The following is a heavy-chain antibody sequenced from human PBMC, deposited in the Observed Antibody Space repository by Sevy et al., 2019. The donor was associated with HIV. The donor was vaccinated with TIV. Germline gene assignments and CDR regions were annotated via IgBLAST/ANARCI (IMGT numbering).Heavy chain of an antibody. J-gene: IGHJ6*03. CDR3: ASDLGSGWPDYYYYMDV. Sequence: SETLSLTCAVSGYSISSGYYWGWIRQPPGKGLEWIGSIYYSGSTYYNPSLKSRVTISVDTSKNQFSLKLSSVTAAATAVYYCASDLGSGWPDYYYYMDVWGKGTTVTVSS. D-gene: IGHD6-19*01. V-gene: IGHV4-38-2*01. CDR2: IYYSGST. CDR1: GYSISSGYY.